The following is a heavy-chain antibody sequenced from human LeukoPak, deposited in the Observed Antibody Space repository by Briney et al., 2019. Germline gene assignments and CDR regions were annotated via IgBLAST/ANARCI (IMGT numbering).Heavy chain of an antibody. CDR1: GFTFSSYV. CDR2: ISGRGGST. D-gene: IGHD6-13*01. CDR3: ARHIDSSHYPFDY. Sequence: GGSLRLSCAASGFTFSSYVMSWVRQAPGKGLEWVSSISGRGGSTFYADPVKGRFTISRDISTNIVYLQMDSLRVDDTAVYYCARHIDSSHYPFDYWGQGTLVTVSS. V-gene: IGHV3-23*01. J-gene: IGHJ4*02.